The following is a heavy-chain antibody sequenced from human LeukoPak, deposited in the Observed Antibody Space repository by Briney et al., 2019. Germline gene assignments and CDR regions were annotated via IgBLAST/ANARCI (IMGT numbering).Heavy chain of an antibody. Sequence: ASVTVSFTASGYTFTSYGISWVRQAPGQGLEWMGWISAYNGNTNYAQKLQGRVTMTTDTSTSTAYMELRSLRSDDTAVYYCARDLAGYCSSTSCYGGLVYWGQGTLVTVSS. CDR2: ISAYNGNT. CDR1: GYTFTSYG. J-gene: IGHJ4*02. CDR3: ARDLAGYCSSTSCYGGLVY. D-gene: IGHD2-2*01. V-gene: IGHV1-18*01.